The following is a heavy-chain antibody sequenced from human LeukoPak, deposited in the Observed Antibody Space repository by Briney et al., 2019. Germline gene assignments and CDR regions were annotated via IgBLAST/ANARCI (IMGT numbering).Heavy chain of an antibody. Sequence: PGGSLRLSCAASGFTFSSYAMHWVRQAPGKGLEYVSAISSNGGSTYYANSVKGRFIISRDNSKNTLYLQMGSLRAEDMAVYYCARKGGAYGDYVDYWGQGTLVTVSS. J-gene: IGHJ4*02. CDR3: ARKGGAYGDYVDY. V-gene: IGHV3-64*01. D-gene: IGHD4-17*01. CDR2: ISSNGGST. CDR1: GFTFSSYA.